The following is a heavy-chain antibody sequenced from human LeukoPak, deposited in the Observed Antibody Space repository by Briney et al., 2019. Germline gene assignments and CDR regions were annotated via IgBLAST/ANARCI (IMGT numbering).Heavy chain of an antibody. J-gene: IGHJ4*02. V-gene: IGHV3-21*01. D-gene: IGHD6-19*01. CDR3: ARDGAVAGRYYFDY. CDR2: ISSSSSYI. Sequence: GGSLRLSCAASGFIFSSFSMNWVRQAPGKGLEWVSSISSSSSYIYYADSVKGRFTISRDNAKNSLYLQMNSLRAEDTAVYYCARDGAVAGRYYFDYWGQGILVTVSS. CDR1: GFIFSSFS.